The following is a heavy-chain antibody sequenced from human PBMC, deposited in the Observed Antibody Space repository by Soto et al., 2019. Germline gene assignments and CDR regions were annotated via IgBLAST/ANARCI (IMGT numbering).Heavy chain of an antibody. CDR1: GFTFDDYA. V-gene: IGHV3-9*01. Sequence: DVQLVESGGGLVQPGRSLRLSCAASGFTFDDYAMHWVRQAPGKGLEWVSGISWNSGSLGYADSVKGRFTISRDNAKNSLYLQMNSLRAEDTALYYCAKDNRIAVAGTGFNYGMDVWGQGTTVTVSS. D-gene: IGHD6-19*01. J-gene: IGHJ6*02. CDR3: AKDNRIAVAGTGFNYGMDV. CDR2: ISWNSGSL.